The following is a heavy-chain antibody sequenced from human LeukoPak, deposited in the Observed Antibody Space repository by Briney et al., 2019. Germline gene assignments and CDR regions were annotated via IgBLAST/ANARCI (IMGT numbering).Heavy chain of an antibody. D-gene: IGHD2-15*01. V-gene: IGHV3-48*04. J-gene: IGHJ6*02. CDR1: GVTFSSYS. CDR3: ARDLAPSYYGMDV. CDR2: ISSSGSTI. Sequence: GSLRLSCAASGVTFSSYSMNWVRQAPGKGLEWVSYISSSGSTIYYADSVKGRFTISRDNAKNSLYLQMNSLRAEDTAVYYCARDLAPSYYGMDVWGQGTTVTVSS.